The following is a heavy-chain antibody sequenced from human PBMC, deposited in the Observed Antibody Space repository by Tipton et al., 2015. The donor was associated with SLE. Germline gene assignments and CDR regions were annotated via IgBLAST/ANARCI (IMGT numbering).Heavy chain of an antibody. CDR1: GFTFSSYG. CDR2: IWYDGSNK. V-gene: IGHV3-30*18. Sequence: RSLRLSCAASGFTFSSYGMHWVRQAPGKGLEWVAVIWYDGSNKYYADSVKGRFTISRDNSKNTLYLQMNSLRAEDTAMYYCAKEGWFGENYFDYWGQGTLVTVSS. D-gene: IGHD3-10*01. CDR3: AKEGWFGENYFDY. J-gene: IGHJ4*02.